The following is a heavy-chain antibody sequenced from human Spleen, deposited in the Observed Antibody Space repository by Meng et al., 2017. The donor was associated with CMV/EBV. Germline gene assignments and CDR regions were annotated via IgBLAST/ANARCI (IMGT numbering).Heavy chain of an antibody. J-gene: IGHJ4*02. D-gene: IGHD6-13*01. CDR1: GFTFSSYA. CDR2: IYSGGSST. V-gene: IGHV3-23*03. Sequence: GESLKISCAASGFTFSSYAMSWVRQAPGKGPEWVSVIYSGGSSTYYADSVKGRFTISRDSSKNTLYLQMNSLRAEDTAVYYCAPRQAGSIAAAGVDYWGQGTLVTVSS. CDR3: APRQAGSIAAAGVDY.